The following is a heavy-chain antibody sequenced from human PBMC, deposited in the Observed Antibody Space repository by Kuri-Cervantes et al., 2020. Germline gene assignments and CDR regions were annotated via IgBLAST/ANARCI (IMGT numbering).Heavy chain of an antibody. CDR3: ARVSGNVDTAMVGHFDY. CDR1: GFTFSSYW. D-gene: IGHD5-18*01. V-gene: IGHV3-7*01. Sequence: GGSLRLSCAASGFTFSSYWMSWVRQAPGKGLEWVANIKQDGSEKYYVDSVKGRFTISRDNAKNSLYLQMNSLRAEDTAVYYCARVSGNVDTAMVGHFDYWGQGTLVTVSS. CDR2: IKQDGSEK. J-gene: IGHJ4*02.